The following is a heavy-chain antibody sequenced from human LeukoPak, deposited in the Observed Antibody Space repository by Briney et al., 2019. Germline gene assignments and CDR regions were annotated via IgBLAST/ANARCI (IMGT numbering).Heavy chain of an antibody. CDR2: IYSGGST. CDR1: GFTVSSNY. Sequence: GGSLRPSCAASGFTVSSNYMSWVRQAPGKGLEWVSVIYSGGSTYYADSVKGRFTISRDNSKNTLYLQMNSLRAEDTAVYYCARAILTGYSGFDYWGQGTLVTVSS. V-gene: IGHV3-53*01. D-gene: IGHD3-9*01. J-gene: IGHJ4*02. CDR3: ARAILTGYSGFDY.